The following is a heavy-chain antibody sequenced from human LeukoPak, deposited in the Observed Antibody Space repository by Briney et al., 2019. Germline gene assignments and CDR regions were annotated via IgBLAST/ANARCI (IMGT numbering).Heavy chain of an antibody. Sequence: GGSLRLSCAASGFTFSSYSMNWVRQAPGKGLEWVSSISSSSSYIYYADSVKGRFTLSRDNAKNSLYLQMNSLRAEDTAVYYCARAGRYFDWLARGGADYWGQGTLVTVSS. CDR2: ISSSSSYI. D-gene: IGHD3-9*01. V-gene: IGHV3-21*01. CDR3: ARAGRYFDWLARGGADY. CDR1: GFTFSSYS. J-gene: IGHJ4*02.